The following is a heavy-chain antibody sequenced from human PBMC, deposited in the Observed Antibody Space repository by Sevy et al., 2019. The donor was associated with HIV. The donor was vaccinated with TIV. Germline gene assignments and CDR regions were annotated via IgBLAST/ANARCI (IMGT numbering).Heavy chain of an antibody. CDR1: GGSISSSSYY. D-gene: IGHD5-12*01. CDR2: IYYSGRT. Sequence: SETLSLTCTVSGGSISSSSYYWGWIRQPPGKGLEWIGSIYYSGRTYYNPSLKSRVTISVDTSKNQFSLKLSSVTAADTAVYYCARHAGVDSGYDTLFDYYYGMDVWCQGTTVTVSS. CDR3: ARHAGVDSGYDTLFDYYYGMDV. J-gene: IGHJ6*02. V-gene: IGHV4-39*01.